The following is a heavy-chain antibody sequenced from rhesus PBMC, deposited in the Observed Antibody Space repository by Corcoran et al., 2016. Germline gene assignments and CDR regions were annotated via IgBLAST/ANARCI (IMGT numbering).Heavy chain of an antibody. J-gene: IGHJ6*01. CDR3: ARCGESPHYNGLDA. CDR2: IYGSRSIT. D-gene: IGHD2-39*01. V-gene: IGHV4S11*01. CDR1: GGSISSKH. Sequence: QVQLQESGPGLVKPLETLSLTCAVSGGSISSKHWSWIRRLPGKGLEWIGYIYGSRSITNYSPSLKSRVTLSVDTSKNQFSLKLSAVTAADTAVYYCARCGESPHYNGLDAWGQGVVVTVSS.